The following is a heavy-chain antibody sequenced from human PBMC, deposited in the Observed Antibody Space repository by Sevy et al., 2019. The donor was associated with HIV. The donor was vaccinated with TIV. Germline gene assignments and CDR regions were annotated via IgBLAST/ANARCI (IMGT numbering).Heavy chain of an antibody. D-gene: IGHD1-7*01. J-gene: IGHJ6*02. CDR1: GYTFTDEY. Sequence: GASVKVSCKASGYTFTDEYLHWVRQAPGQGLEWIGRIFPNSGVTKSAQRFRGRVTMTRDTSISTAYMELSGLRSDDTAVYYCARDAGGGTTNSGLDVWGQGTTVTVSS. CDR2: IFPNSGVT. CDR3: ARDAGGGTTNSGLDV. V-gene: IGHV1-2*06.